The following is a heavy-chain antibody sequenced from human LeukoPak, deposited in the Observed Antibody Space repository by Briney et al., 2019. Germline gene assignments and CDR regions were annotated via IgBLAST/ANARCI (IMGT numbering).Heavy chain of an antibody. V-gene: IGHV3-23*01. CDR1: GFTFSSYA. D-gene: IGHD6-13*01. CDR3: AKVSWANYFDY. J-gene: IGHJ4*02. CDR2: ISGSGGST. Sequence: GGSLRLSCAAAGFTFSSYAMSWVRQAPGKGLEWVSAISGSGGSTYYADSVKGRFTISRDNSKNTLYLQMNSLRAEDTAIYYCAKVSWANYFDYWGQGTLVTVSS.